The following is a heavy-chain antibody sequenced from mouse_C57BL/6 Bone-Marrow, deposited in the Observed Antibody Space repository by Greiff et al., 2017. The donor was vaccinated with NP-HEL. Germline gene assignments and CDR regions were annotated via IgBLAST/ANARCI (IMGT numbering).Heavy chain of an antibody. CDR2: IRSKSNNYAT. CDR1: GFSFNTYA. CDR3: VYSNLGYAMDY. V-gene: IGHV10-1*01. D-gene: IGHD2-5*01. Sequence: EVQRVESGGGLVQPKGSLKLSCAASGFSFNTYAMNWVRPAPGKGLEWVARIRSKSNNYATYYADSVKDRFTISRDDSESMLYLQMNNLKTEDTAMYYCVYSNLGYAMDYWGQGTSVTVSS. J-gene: IGHJ4*01.